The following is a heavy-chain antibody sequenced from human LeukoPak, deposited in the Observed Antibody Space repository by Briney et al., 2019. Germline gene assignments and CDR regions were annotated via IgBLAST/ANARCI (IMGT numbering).Heavy chain of an antibody. CDR1: GFTFSDYA. D-gene: IGHD4-17*01. Sequence: GGSLRLSCAASGFTFSDYAMSWVRQAPGKGLEWVSTFSGIGSRTYYADSVKGRFTVSRDNSKNTLYLQMNSLRAEDTAVYYCAKAYDYGDYPGYFDYWGQGTLVTVSS. V-gene: IGHV3-23*01. CDR3: AKAYDYGDYPGYFDY. CDR2: FSGIGSRT. J-gene: IGHJ4*02.